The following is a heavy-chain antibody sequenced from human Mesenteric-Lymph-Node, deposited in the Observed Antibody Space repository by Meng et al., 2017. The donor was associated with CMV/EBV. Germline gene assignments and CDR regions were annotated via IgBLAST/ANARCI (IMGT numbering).Heavy chain of an antibody. V-gene: IGHV2-26*01. J-gene: IGHJ6*02. CDR3: ARVDDSGYDSYYYYVMDV. CDR2: IFSNDEK. Sequence: SGPTLVKPTETLTLTCTVSGFSLSARMGVSWIRQPPGKALEWLAHIFSNDEKSFSTSLKSRLTISKDTSKSQVVLAMTNMDPVDTATYYCARVDDSGYDSYYYYVMDVWGQGTTVTVSS. D-gene: IGHD5-12*01. CDR1: GFSLSARMG.